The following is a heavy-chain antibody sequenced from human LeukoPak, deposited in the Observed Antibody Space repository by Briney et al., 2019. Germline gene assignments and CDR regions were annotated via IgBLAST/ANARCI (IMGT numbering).Heavy chain of an antibody. D-gene: IGHD3-3*01. CDR1: GGSICSGSYY. Sequence: SETLSLTPTVSGGSICSGSYYWSWIRQPAGKGLEWIGRIYTSGSTNYKPSLKSRVTISVDTSKNQFSLKLSSVTAADTAVYYCARGYDFWSGYRYFYYYYYMDVWGKGTTVTVSS. CDR3: ARGYDFWSGYRYFYYYYYMDV. CDR2: IYTSGST. V-gene: IGHV4-61*02. J-gene: IGHJ6*03.